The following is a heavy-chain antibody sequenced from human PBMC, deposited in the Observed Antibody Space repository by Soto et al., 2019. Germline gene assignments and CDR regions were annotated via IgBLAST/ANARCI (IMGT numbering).Heavy chain of an antibody. V-gene: IGHV3-33*01. CDR3: ARDSSEVDYGDYVGAFDI. J-gene: IGHJ3*02. CDR2: IWYDGSNK. CDR1: GFTFSSYG. Sequence: GGSLRLSCAASGFTFSSYGMHWVRQAPGKGLEWVAVIWYDGSNKYYADSVKGRFTISRDNSKNTLYLQMNSLRAEDTAVYYCARDSSEVDYGDYVGAFDIWGQGTMVTVSS. D-gene: IGHD4-17*01.